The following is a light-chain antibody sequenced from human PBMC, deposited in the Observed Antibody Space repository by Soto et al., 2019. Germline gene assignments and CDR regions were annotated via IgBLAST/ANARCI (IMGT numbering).Light chain of an antibody. CDR1: ENINTY. CDR3: QQSYSTPIT. CDR2: AAS. Sequence: DIQMTQSPSSLSASVGDRVTSTCRASENINTYLHWYHQKPGQAPELLIYAASSLHSGVPSRFSGSGSGTEFTLTISSLQPGDFATYYCQQSYSTPITFGQGTRLEIK. V-gene: IGKV1-39*01. J-gene: IGKJ5*01.